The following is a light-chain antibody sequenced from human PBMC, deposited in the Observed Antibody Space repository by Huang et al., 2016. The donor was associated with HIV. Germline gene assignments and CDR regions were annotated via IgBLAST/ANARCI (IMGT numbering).Light chain of an antibody. CDR1: HDITNY. J-gene: IGKJ5*01. CDR3: QQHGDFPIT. V-gene: IGKV1-33*01. Sequence: DIQMTQSPSSLSASVKDRVTITCQASHDITNYLNWYQQKPGKAPQLLIYDASNLETGVPSRFSGSGSGTDFTFTISGLQPEDFATYYCQQHGDFPITFGQGTRLEMK. CDR2: DAS.